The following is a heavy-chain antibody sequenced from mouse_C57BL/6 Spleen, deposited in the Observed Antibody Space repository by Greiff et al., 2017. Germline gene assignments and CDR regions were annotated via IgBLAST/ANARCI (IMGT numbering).Heavy chain of an antibody. CDR1: GFSLTSYG. CDR2: IWRGGST. D-gene: IGHD4-1*01. J-gene: IGHJ1*03. CDR3: ATFNWGVYFDV. Sequence: QVQLKESGPGLVQPSQSLSITCTVSGFSLTSYGVHWVRQSPGKGLEWLGVIWRGGSTDYNAAFISRLSISKDNSKSQVFFKMNSLQADDTAIYYCATFNWGVYFDVWGTGTTVTVSS. V-gene: IGHV2-2*01.